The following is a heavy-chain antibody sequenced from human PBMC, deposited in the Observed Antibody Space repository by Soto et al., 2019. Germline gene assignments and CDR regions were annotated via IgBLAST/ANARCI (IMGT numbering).Heavy chain of an antibody. D-gene: IGHD2-8*01. CDR3: ARGHSTDCSNGVCSFFYNHEMDV. CDR2: INPKSGGT. Sequence: ASVKVSCKASGYSFTDYHIHWVRQAPGQGLEWLGRINPKSGGTSTAQKFQGWVTMTRDRSISAVYMELTRLRSDDTAVYFCARGHSTDCSNGVCSFFYNHEMDVWGQGTTVTVSS. J-gene: IGHJ6*02. V-gene: IGHV1-2*04. CDR1: GYSFTDYH.